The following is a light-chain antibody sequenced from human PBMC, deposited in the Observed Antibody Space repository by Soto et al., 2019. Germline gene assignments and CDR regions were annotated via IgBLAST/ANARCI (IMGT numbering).Light chain of an antibody. V-gene: IGLV2-8*01. J-gene: IGLJ1*01. CDR2: EVN. CDR3: SLYTSENAYV. Sequence: QSVLTQPPSASGSPGQSVTISCTGTSSDVGGYNYVSWFQQHPGKAPKLIIHEVNQRPSGVPDRFSGSKSGNTASLTISGLQAADEADYYCSLYTSENAYVFGTGTKLTVL. CDR1: SSDVGGYNY.